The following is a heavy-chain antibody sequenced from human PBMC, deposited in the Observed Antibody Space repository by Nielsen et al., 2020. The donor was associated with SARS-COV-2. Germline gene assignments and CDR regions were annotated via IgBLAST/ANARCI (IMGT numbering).Heavy chain of an antibody. CDR1: GFTVSSNY. D-gene: IGHD6-6*01. CDR3: ASYSSSSHYGMDV. Sequence: GSLRLSCAASGFTVSSNYMSWVRQAPGKGLEWVSVIYSGGSTYYADSVKGRFTISRDNSKNTLYLQMNSLRAEDTAVYYCASYSSSSHYGMDVWGQGTTVTVSS. CDR2: IYSGGST. V-gene: IGHV3-53*01. J-gene: IGHJ6*02.